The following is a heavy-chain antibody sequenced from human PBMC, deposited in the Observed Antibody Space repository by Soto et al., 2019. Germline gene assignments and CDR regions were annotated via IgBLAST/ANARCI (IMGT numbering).Heavy chain of an antibody. CDR2: ISAYNGNT. J-gene: IGHJ6*02. D-gene: IGHD2-2*01. Sequence: QVQLVQSGAEVKKPGASVKVSCKASGYTFTSYGISWVRQAPGQGLEWMGWISAYNGNTNYAQKLQGRVTMTTDTSTSTADMELRSLRSDDTAVYYCARGGEDIVLVPAAGSYYYYYGMDVWGQGTTVTVSS. CDR1: GYTFTSYG. CDR3: ARGGEDIVLVPAAGSYYYYYGMDV. V-gene: IGHV1-18*01.